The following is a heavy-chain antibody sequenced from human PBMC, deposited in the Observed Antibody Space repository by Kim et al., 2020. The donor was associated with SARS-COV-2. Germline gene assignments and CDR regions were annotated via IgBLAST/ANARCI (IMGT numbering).Heavy chain of an antibody. CDR1: GFTFSSYS. V-gene: IGHV3-48*02. D-gene: IGHD3-10*01. CDR2: ISSSSSTI. Sequence: GGSLRLSCAASGFTFSSYSMNWVRQAPGKGLEWVSYISSSSSTIYYADSVKGRFTISRDNAKNSLYLQMNSLRDEDTAVYYCARERGPLLYGSSPQGGGMDVWGQGTTVTVSS. CDR3: ARERGPLLYGSSPQGGGMDV. J-gene: IGHJ6*02.